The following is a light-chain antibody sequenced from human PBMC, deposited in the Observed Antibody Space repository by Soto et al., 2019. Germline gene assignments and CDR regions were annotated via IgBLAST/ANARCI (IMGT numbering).Light chain of an antibody. V-gene: IGKV3-20*01. J-gene: IGKJ1*01. Sequence: EMGVTQSPGTLSLSPGERATLSCRASQSVNSNFLAWYQQKPGQAPRLLISGASNRATGIPDRFSGSGSGTDFTLTISRLEPEDFAVYYCQQYGNSPRTFGQGTKVELK. CDR2: GAS. CDR3: QQYGNSPRT. CDR1: QSVNSNF.